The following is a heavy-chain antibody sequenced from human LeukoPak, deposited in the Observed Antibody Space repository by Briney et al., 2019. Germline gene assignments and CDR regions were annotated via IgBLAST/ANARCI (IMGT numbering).Heavy chain of an antibody. V-gene: IGHV1-69-2*01. CDR3: TTLGSWNGYKWIDS. Sequence: ASVKVSCKASGGTFSSYAISWVRQAPGQRLEWMGRVDPERGETTYAEKFQDRLTISADTSTDTTYMELSGLRTDDTAVYFCTTLGSWNGYKWIDSWGQGTLVTVSS. J-gene: IGHJ5*01. D-gene: IGHD3-3*01. CDR2: VDPERGET. CDR1: GGTFSSYA.